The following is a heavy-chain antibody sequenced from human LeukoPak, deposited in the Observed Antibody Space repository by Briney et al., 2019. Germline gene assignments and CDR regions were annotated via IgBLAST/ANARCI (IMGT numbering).Heavy chain of an antibody. CDR1: GFTFRSNY. CDR3: ARVGQLVDY. Sequence: GGSLRLSCAAPGFTFRSNYMSWVRQAPGKGLEWVSSISSSSSYIYYADSVKGRFTISRDNAKNSLYLQMNSLRAEDTAVYYCARVGQLVDYWGQGTLVTVSS. J-gene: IGHJ4*02. V-gene: IGHV3-21*01. D-gene: IGHD6-6*01. CDR2: ISSSSSYI.